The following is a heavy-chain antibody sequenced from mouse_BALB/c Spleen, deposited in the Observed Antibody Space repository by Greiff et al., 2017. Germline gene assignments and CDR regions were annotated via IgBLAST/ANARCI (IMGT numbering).Heavy chain of an antibody. CDR2: ISSGSSTI. J-gene: IGHJ4*01. Sequence: EVMLVESGGGLVQPGGSRKLSCAASGFTFSSFGMHWVRQAPEKGLEWVAYISSGSSTIYYADTVKGRFTISRDNPKNTLFLQMTSLRSEDTAMYYCARSLLPYYAMDYWGQGTSVTVSS. CDR1: GFTFSSFG. CDR3: ARSLLPYYAMDY. V-gene: IGHV5-17*02. D-gene: IGHD2-3*01.